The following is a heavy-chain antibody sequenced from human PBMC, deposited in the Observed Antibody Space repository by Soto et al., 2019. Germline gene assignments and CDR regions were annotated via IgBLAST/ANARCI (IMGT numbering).Heavy chain of an antibody. CDR3: ANKEFRTSSPFDF. J-gene: IGHJ4*02. V-gene: IGHV2-5*02. CDR1: GFSLTTNVVG. CDR2: IYWDDDR. Sequence: GPTLVNPTHTLTLTCTFSGFSLTTNVVGVAWIRQPPGKALEWLALIYWDDDRHYSPSLTSRLTITKDTSKNQVVLTMTNMDPVDTATYYCANKEFRTSSPFDFGGPGILVTVYS.